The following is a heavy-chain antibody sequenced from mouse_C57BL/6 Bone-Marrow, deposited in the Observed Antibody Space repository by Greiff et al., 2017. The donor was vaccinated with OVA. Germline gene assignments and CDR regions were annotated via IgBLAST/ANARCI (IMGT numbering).Heavy chain of an antibody. D-gene: IGHD2-2*01. Sequence: EVKVEESGPGLVKPSQSLSLTCSVTGYSITSGYYWNWIRQFPGNKLEWMGYISYDGSNNYNPSLKNRISITRDTSKNQFFLKLNSVTTEDTATYYCARYGYDGFAYWGQGTLVTVSA. CDR2: ISYDGSN. CDR3: ARYGYDGFAY. CDR1: GYSITSGYY. J-gene: IGHJ3*01. V-gene: IGHV3-6*01.